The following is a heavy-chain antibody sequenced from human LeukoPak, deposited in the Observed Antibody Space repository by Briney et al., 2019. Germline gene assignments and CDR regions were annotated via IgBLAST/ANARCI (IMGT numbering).Heavy chain of an antibody. CDR3: ATHYDILTGYSRDAFDI. D-gene: IGHD3-9*01. Sequence: PGGSLRLSCAASGFTVSSNYMSCVRQAPGKGLEWVSVIYSGGSTYYADSVKGRFTISRDNSKNTLYLQMNSLRAEDTAVYYCATHYDILTGYSRDAFDIWGQGTMVTVSS. CDR2: IYSGGST. V-gene: IGHV3-53*01. J-gene: IGHJ3*02. CDR1: GFTVSSNY.